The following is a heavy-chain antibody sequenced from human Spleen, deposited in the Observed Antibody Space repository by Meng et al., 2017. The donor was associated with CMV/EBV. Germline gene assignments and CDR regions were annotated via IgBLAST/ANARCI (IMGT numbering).Heavy chain of an antibody. Sequence: SGDTFSRYGISWVRQAPGQGLEWMGWINAYNGNTSYAQNLQGRVTLTTDTSTSTAYMELRSLRSDDTAVYYCARLRVSYSSTSCLSYWGQGTLVTVSS. CDR3: ARLRVSYSSTSCLSY. V-gene: IGHV1-18*01. J-gene: IGHJ4*02. D-gene: IGHD2-2*01. CDR1: GDTFSRYG. CDR2: INAYNGNT.